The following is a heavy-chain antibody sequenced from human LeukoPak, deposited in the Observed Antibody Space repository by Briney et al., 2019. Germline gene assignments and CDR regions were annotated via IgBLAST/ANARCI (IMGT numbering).Heavy chain of an antibody. CDR1: GASISSYY. V-gene: IGHV4-59*01. CDR2: FYYSWSS. D-gene: IGHD6-25*01. Sequence: SETLSLTCAVSGASISSYYWSWIRQPPGKGLEWIWHFYYSWSSNYNPSLKSRVTISVDTSKYQFSLNLSSVTAADTAVYYCARDGGYPLGAFDIWGQGTMVTVSS. CDR3: ARDGGYPLGAFDI. J-gene: IGHJ3*02.